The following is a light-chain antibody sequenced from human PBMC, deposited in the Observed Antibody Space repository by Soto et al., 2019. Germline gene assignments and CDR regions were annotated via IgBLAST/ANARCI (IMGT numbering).Light chain of an antibody. V-gene: IGLV2-14*01. CDR3: SSYSISTAYL. J-gene: IGLJ1*01. CDR2: EVS. Sequence: QPASVSGSPGQSITISCTGTSSDVGGYDYVSWYQLHPGKAPKLMVFEVSNRPPGVSYRFSGSKSGNTASLTISGLQAEGEADYFCSSYSISTAYLFGTGTKVTV. CDR1: SSDVGGYDY.